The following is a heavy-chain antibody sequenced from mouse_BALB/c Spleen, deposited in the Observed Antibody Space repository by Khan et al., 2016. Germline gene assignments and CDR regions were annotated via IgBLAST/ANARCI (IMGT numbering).Heavy chain of an antibody. CDR2: ISYSGGA. CDR3: ARYRGDWYFDV. V-gene: IGHV3-8*02. J-gene: IGHJ1*01. CDR1: GDSITSGY. Sequence: EVQLQESGPSLVKPSQTPSLTCSVTGDSITSGYWNWIRKFPGNKLDYMGYISYSGGAYYNPSLKSRISITRDTSKNQYYLQLNSVTTEDTATYDCARYRGDWYFDVWGAGTTVTVSS.